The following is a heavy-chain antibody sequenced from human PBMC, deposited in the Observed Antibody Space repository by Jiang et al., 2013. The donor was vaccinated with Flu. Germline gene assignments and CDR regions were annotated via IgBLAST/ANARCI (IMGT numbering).Heavy chain of an antibody. CDR3: ARDVVVAGLDYFDY. J-gene: IGHJ4*02. CDR1: GYTFTNNY. V-gene: IGHV1-46*01. Sequence: SGAEVKKPGASVKVSCKASGYTFTNNYVHWVRQAPGQGFEWMGIINPSGGSTSYAQKFQGRVTMTRDTSTSTLYMELSSLRSEDTAVYYCARDVVVAGLDYFDYWGQGTLVTVSS. D-gene: IGHD6-19*01. CDR2: INPSGGST.